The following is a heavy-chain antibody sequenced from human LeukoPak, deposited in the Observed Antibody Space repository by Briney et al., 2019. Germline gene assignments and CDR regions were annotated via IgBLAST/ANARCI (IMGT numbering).Heavy chain of an antibody. CDR2: ISAYNGNT. V-gene: IGHV1-18*01. CDR1: GYTFTSYG. J-gene: IGHJ4*02. Sequence: ASVKVSCKASGYTFTSYGISWVRQAPGQGLEWMGWISAYNGNTNYAQKLQGRVTMTTDTSTSTAYMELRSLRSDDTAVYHCARTRYDSSRGYFDYSGQGTLVTVPS. CDR3: ARTRYDSSRGYFDY. D-gene: IGHD3-22*01.